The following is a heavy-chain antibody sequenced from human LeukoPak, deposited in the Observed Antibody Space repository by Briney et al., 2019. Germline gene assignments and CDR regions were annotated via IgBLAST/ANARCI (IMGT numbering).Heavy chain of an antibody. CDR1: GYTFTSYG. V-gene: IGHV1-18*01. CDR2: INTYNGNT. Sequence: ASVKVSCKASGYTFTSYGISWVRQAPGQGLEWMGWINTYNGNTNYAQKPQGRVTMTTDTSTSTAYMDLRSLRSDDTAVYYCARDPSLIVGATISFFDYWGQGTLVTVSS. CDR3: ARDPSLIVGATISFFDY. D-gene: IGHD1-26*01. J-gene: IGHJ4*02.